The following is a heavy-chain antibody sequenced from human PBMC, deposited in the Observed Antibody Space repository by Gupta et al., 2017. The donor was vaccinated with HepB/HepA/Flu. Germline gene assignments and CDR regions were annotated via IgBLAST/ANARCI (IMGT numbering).Heavy chain of an antibody. V-gene: IGHV4-39*01. CDR2: IFHTENI. D-gene: IGHD5-12*01. CDR1: GDSVNSNTYY. Sequence: HLQLQESGPGRVKPAETLSLTCIVSGDSVNSNTYYWSWIRQTPGKGLEWIGTIFHTENIYYNPSLKSRITISVDTSRNQVSLKMTSVTAADTAVYYCASDSAWGDYCASWGLGTLVTVSS. J-gene: IGHJ5*02. CDR3: ASDSAWGDYCAS.